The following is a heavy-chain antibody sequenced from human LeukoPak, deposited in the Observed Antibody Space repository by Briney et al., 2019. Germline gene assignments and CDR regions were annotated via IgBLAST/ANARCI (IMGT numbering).Heavy chain of an antibody. CDR1: GYTFTSYD. D-gene: IGHD1/OR15-1a*01. Sequence: ASVKVSCKASGYTFTSYDINWVRQATGQGLGWMGWLNPNSGNTGYAQKFQGRVTITRNTSISTAYMELSSLRSEDTAVYYCARGILGTGTGGYWGQGTLVTVSS. J-gene: IGHJ4*02. V-gene: IGHV1-8*03. CDR2: LNPNSGNT. CDR3: ARGILGTGTGGY.